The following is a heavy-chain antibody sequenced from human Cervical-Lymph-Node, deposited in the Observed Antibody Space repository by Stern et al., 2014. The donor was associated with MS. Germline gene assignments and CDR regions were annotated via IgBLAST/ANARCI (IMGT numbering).Heavy chain of an antibody. CDR3: ATDRDDFRSGYSAPTKGYGLDV. J-gene: IGHJ6*02. D-gene: IGHD3-3*01. CDR1: GYPLTELS. V-gene: IGHV1-24*01. CDR2: FDPEDGET. Sequence: VQLEESGAEVKKPGASVKVSCKVSGYPLTELSMHWVRQAPGKGLEWMGGFDPEDGETIYAQKFQGRVTMTEDTSTATAYMELSSLRSEDTAVYYCATDRDDFRSGYSAPTKGYGLDVWGQGTTVTVTS.